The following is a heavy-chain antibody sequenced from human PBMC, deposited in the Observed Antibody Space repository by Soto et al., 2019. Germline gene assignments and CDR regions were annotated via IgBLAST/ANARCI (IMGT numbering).Heavy chain of an antibody. J-gene: IGHJ4*02. CDR3: ARHVNVAVAGTGFDY. Sequence: QVQLQASGPGLVKPSETLALTCTVSGGSISSYYWSWIRQPPGKGLEWIGHIHYSGSTNYNPSLRSRVTMSVVTSQNQFSLKLSSVTAADTAVYYCARHVNVAVAGTGFDYWGQGTLVTVS. CDR2: IHYSGST. V-gene: IGHV4-59*08. D-gene: IGHD6-19*01. CDR1: GGSISSYY.